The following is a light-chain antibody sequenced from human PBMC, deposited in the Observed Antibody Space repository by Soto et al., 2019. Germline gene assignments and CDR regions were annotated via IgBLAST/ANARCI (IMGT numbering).Light chain of an antibody. CDR3: QQADGFPLT. V-gene: IGKV1D-12*01. CDR2: GAS. CDR1: QDISTL. Sequence: DIQMTQSPSSVSASIGDTVTITCRASQDISTLLAWYQQKPGKAPKLLIYGASTLESGVPSRFSGRGSGTDFTLTISSLQPEDFATYFCQQADGFPLTFGGGTKVEIK. J-gene: IGKJ4*01.